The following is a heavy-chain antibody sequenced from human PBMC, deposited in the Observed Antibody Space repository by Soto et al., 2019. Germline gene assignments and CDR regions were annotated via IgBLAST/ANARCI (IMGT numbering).Heavy chain of an antibody. D-gene: IGHD6-6*01. CDR3: ARGGIAARPNYYYYMDV. J-gene: IGHJ6*03. CDR1: GYTFTIYY. V-gene: IGHV1-46*03. Sequence: ASVKVSCKASGYTFTIYYMHWVRQAPGQGLEWMGIINPSGGSTSYAQKFQGRVTMTRDTSTSTVYMELSSLRSEDMAVYYCARGGIAARPNYYYYMDVWGKGTTVTVS. CDR2: INPSGGST.